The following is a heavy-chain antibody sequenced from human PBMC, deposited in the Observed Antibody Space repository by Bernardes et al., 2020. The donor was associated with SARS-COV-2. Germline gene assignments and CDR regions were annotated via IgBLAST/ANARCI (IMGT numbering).Heavy chain of an antibody. CDR3: ARVEGYCSSTSCLGWFDP. D-gene: IGHD2-2*01. CDR1: GGSISSYY. J-gene: IGHJ5*02. Sequence: SEPLSLTCTVSGGSISSYYWSWIRQPAGKGLEWIGRIYTSGSTNYNPSLKSRVTMSVDTSKNQFSLKLSSVTAADTAVYYCARVEGYCSSTSCLGWFDPWGQGTLVTVSS. CDR2: IYTSGST. V-gene: IGHV4-4*07.